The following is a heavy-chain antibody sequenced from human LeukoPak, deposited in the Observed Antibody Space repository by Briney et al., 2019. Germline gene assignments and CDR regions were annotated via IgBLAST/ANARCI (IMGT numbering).Heavy chain of an antibody. CDR2: ISGSGGST. V-gene: IGHV3-23*01. Sequence: GGSLRLSCAASGFTFSSYAMSWVRQAPGEGLEWVSAISGSGGSTYYADSVKGRFTISRDNSKNTLYLQMNSLRAEDTAVYYCAELVVAANAGYWGQGTLVTVSS. CDR3: AELVVAANAGY. J-gene: IGHJ4*02. D-gene: IGHD2-15*01. CDR1: GFTFSSYA.